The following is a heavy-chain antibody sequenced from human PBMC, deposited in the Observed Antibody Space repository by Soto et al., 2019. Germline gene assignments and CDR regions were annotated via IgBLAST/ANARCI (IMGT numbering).Heavy chain of an antibody. V-gene: IGHV3-30*18. CDR3: AKELKLKYDFWSGYPDPYFDS. CDR2: ITYDGSNN. CDR1: GFTFSSYG. D-gene: IGHD3-3*01. Sequence: GGSLRLSCAASGFTFSSYGMHWVRQAPGKGLEWVALITYDGSNNYYTGSVKGRFTISRDNSNNTLYLQMNSLRAEDTAVYYCAKELKLKYDFWSGYPDPYFDSWGQGTLVTVSS. J-gene: IGHJ4*02.